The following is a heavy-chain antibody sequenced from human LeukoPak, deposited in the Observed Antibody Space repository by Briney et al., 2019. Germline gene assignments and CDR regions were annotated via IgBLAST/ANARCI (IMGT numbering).Heavy chain of an antibody. CDR2: INPNSGGT. D-gene: IGHD1-7*01. CDR1: GYTFTSYA. J-gene: IGHJ4*02. Sequence: REASVKVSCKASGYTFTSYAMNWVRQAPGQGLEWMGWINPNSGGTNYAQKFQGRVTMTRDTSISTAYMELSRLRSDDTAVYYCARDQLELLLYWGQGTLVTVSS. CDR3: ARDQLELLLY. V-gene: IGHV1-2*02.